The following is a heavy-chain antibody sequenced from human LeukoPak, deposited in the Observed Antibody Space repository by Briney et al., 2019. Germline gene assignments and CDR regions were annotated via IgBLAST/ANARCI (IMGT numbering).Heavy chain of an antibody. CDR3: ASPYYYGSGSH. J-gene: IGHJ4*02. D-gene: IGHD3-10*01. CDR2: IKGDEMTT. V-gene: IGHV3-74*01. Sequence: GGSLRLSCAASGFTFTTYWMHWVRQAPGKGLEWVSRIKGDEMTTNYADSVEGRFTISRDSAKNTVYLEINSLRAEDTAVYYCASPYYYGSGSHWGQGTLVTVSS. CDR1: GFTFTTYW.